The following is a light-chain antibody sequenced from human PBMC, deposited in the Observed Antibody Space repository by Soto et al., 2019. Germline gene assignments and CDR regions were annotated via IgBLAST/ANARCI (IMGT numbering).Light chain of an antibody. CDR1: SGDVGRNNH. CDR3: TAFAGSRV. J-gene: IGLJ3*02. Sequence: QSALTQPPSASGSPGQSVAISCTGTSGDVGRNNHVHWYQQPPGKAPKLIIYEVTQRPSGVPDRFSGSKSGNTASLTISGLQAEDEADYYCTAFAGSRVFGGGTKLTVL. V-gene: IGLV2-8*01. CDR2: EVT.